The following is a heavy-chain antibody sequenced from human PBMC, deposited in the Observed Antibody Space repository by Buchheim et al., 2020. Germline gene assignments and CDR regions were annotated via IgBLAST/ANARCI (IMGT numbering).Heavy chain of an antibody. Sequence: EVQMVESGGGLVQPGGSLRLSCLVSGLTFSCSSINWVRQPPGKGLDWVSYISSSSSSINYADSVKGRFTVSRDNAKNPLYLQMNSLRAEDTAIYYCADSLRLGGPRGGQGTL. V-gene: IGHV3-48*04. J-gene: IGHJ4*02. CDR3: ADSLRLGGPR. CDR2: ISSSSSSI. CDR1: GLTFSCSS. D-gene: IGHD3-16*01.